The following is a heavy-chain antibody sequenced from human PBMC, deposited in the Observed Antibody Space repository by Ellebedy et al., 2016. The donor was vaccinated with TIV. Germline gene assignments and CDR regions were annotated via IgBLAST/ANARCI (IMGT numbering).Heavy chain of an antibody. CDR1: GFTFSSYA. V-gene: IGHV3-20*04. J-gene: IGHJ4*02. D-gene: IGHD4-17*01. Sequence: GESLKISCAASGFTFSSYAMSWVRQAPGKGLEWVSGINWNGGSTGYADSVKGRFTISRDNAKNSLYLQMNSLRAEDTALYYCARDPTVTRGPDYWGQGTLVTVSS. CDR3: ARDPTVTRGPDY. CDR2: INWNGGST.